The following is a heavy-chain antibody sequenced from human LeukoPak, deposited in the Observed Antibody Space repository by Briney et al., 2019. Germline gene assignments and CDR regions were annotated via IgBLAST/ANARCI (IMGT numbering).Heavy chain of an antibody. V-gene: IGHV3-74*01. CDR2: IDTYGSNT. D-gene: IGHD1-7*01. J-gene: IGHJ4*02. CDR3: TRGGTTLDY. Sequence: GGSLRLYCAASGFTFSSYWMHWVRQAPGRGLVWVSRIDTYGSNTAYADSVKGRFTISRDNAKNTLYLQMNSLRAEDTAVYYCTRGGTTLDYWGQGTLVTVSS. CDR1: GFTFSSYW.